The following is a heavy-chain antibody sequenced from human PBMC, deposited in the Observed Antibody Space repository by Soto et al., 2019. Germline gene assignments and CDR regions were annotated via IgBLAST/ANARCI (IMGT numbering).Heavy chain of an antibody. D-gene: IGHD2-15*01. CDR3: ARDLRHSRLPGLDV. Sequence: PGGSLRLSGSASRFSFSYYEMIWVRQAPGKGLERVSYIHSGGSVAYYADSAKGRFTISRDNAKNTLYLQMNGLRSEDTAVYYCARDLRHSRLPGLDVWGQGTTVTVS. V-gene: IGHV3-48*03. CDR1: RFSFSYYE. J-gene: IGHJ6*02. CDR2: IHSGGSVA.